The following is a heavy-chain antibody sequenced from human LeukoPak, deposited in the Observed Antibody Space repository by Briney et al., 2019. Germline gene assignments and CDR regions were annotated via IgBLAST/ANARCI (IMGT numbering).Heavy chain of an antibody. CDR3: ARAVGAFDWLPLFDF. J-gene: IGHJ4*02. V-gene: IGHV4-39*07. Sequence: SETLSLTCTVSGGSISSSSYYWGWIRQPPGKGLEWIGSIYYSGSTYYNPSLKSRVTISVDTSKNQFSLKLSSVTAADTAVYYCARAVGAFDWLPLFDFWGQGALVTVSS. CDR2: IYYSGST. CDR1: GGSISSSSYY. D-gene: IGHD3-9*01.